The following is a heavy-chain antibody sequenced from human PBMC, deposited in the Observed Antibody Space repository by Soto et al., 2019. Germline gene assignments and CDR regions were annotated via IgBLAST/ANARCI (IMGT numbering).Heavy chain of an antibody. CDR3: AKDGGAVPAHFDY. CDR1: GFTFSSYA. D-gene: IGHD2-2*01. CDR2: FSGSGTST. Sequence: GSLRLSCAASGFTFSSYAMGWVRQSPGKGLEWVSSFSGSGTSTYYADSVKGRFAISRDNSKNTLYLQMNSLRPDDTAVYYCAKDGGAVPAHFDYWGQGTLVTVSS. J-gene: IGHJ4*02. V-gene: IGHV3-23*01.